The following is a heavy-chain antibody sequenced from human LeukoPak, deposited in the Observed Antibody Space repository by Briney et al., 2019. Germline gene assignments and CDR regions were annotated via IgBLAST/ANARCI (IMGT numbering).Heavy chain of an antibody. CDR3: ARAVVVAATRYYYMDV. V-gene: IGHV4-34*01. J-gene: IGHJ6*03. CDR1: SGSFSGYY. CDR2: INHSGST. Sequence: SSETLSLTCAVYSGSFSGYYWSWIRQPPGKGLEWIGEINHSGSTNYNPSLKSRVTISVDTSKNQFSLKLSSVTAADTAVYYCARAVVVAATRYYYMDVWGKGTTVTVSS. D-gene: IGHD2-15*01.